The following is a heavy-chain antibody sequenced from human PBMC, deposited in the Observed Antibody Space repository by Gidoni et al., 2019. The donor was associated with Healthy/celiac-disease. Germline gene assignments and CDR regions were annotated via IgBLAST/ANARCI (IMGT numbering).Heavy chain of an antibody. CDR1: GGSFSGYY. CDR2: INHSGST. CDR3: AQAPAEYFQH. Sequence: QVQLQQWGAGLLKPSETLSLTCAVYGGSFSGYYWSWIRQPPGKGLEWIGEINHSGSTNYNPSLKSRVTISVDTSKNQFSLKLSSVTAADTAVYYCAQAPAEYFQHWGQGTLVTVSS. V-gene: IGHV4-34*01. J-gene: IGHJ1*01.